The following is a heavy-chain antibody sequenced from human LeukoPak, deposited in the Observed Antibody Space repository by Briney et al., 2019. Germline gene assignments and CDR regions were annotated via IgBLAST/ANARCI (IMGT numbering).Heavy chain of an antibody. J-gene: IGHJ3*01. V-gene: IGHV4-4*07. Sequence: SETLSLTCNVSGGSISSYYWSWIRQPAGKGLEWVGRLHTDGSTNYNPSLKSRVTMSLHTSKNHFSLKLRSVTAADTAVYYCARDGRGAPHPDGFDVWGQGTMVTVSS. CDR2: LHTDGST. CDR3: ARDGRGAPHPDGFDV. D-gene: IGHD3-10*01. CDR1: GGSISSYY.